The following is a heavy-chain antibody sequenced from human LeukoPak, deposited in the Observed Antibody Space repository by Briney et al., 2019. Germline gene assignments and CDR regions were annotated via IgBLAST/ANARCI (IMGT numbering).Heavy chain of an antibody. CDR1: GITFSSYA. CDR3: AKNRDRGVPTYYYDSSGSSHFDL. J-gene: IGHJ2*01. Sequence: GGSLRLSCAASGITFSSYAMSWVRQAPGKGLEWVAVISYDGSNKYYADSVKGRFTISRDNSKNTLYLQMNSLRAEDTAVYYCAKNRDRGVPTYYYDSSGSSHFDLWGRGTLVTVSS. V-gene: IGHV3-30*18. CDR2: ISYDGSNK. D-gene: IGHD3-22*01.